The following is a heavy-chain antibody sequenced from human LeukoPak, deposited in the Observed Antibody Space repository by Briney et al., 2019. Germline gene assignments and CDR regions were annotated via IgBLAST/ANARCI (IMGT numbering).Heavy chain of an antibody. V-gene: IGHV3-7*01. D-gene: IGHD3-22*01. CDR1: GFTFSRYR. Sequence: GGSLRLSCAASGFTFSRYRMSWVRQAPGKGLEWVASIKQDGSEKYYVDSVRGRFTISRDNAKNSLYVQMNSLRAEDTAVYYCARDDDYYDSSGYYYDYFDYWGQGTPVTVSS. CDR3: ARDDDYYDSSGYYYDYFDY. CDR2: IKQDGSEK. J-gene: IGHJ4*02.